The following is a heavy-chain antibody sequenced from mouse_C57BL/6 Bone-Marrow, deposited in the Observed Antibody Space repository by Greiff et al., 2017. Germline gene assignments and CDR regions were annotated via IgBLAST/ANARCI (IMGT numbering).Heavy chain of an antibody. CDR3: SGRCCDYGFAY. CDR2: ISSGGSYT. CDR1: GFTFSSYG. V-gene: IGHV5-6*02. Sequence: EVKVEESGGDLVKPGGSLKLSCAASGFTFSSYGMSWVRQTPDKRLEWVATISSGGSYTYYPDSMKGRFTISRDNAKNTLYLQLSRLKSEDTAMYYCSGRCCDYGFAYWGQGTLVTVSA. D-gene: IGHD2-4*01. J-gene: IGHJ3*01.